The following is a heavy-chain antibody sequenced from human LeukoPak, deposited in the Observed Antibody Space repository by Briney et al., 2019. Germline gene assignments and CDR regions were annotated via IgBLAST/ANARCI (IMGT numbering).Heavy chain of an antibody. D-gene: IGHD1-26*01. CDR1: GYTFTSYD. Sequence: ASVKVSCKASGYTFTSYDINWVRQATGQGLEWMGWVNPNSGNTGYAQKFQGRVTMTRNTSISTACMELSSLRSEDTAVYYCARGVGATRTYYYYGMDVWGQGTTVTVSS. CDR3: ARGVGATRTYYYYGMDV. V-gene: IGHV1-8*01. J-gene: IGHJ6*02. CDR2: VNPNSGNT.